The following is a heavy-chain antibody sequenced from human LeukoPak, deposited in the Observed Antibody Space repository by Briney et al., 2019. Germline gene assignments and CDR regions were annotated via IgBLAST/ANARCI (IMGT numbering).Heavy chain of an antibody. V-gene: IGHV3-74*01. D-gene: IGHD3-22*01. CDR1: GFTFSTYW. Sequence: GGSLRLSCAVSGFTFSTYWKHWVRQAPGKGLVWVSRINPDGTTTSYADSVKGRFTISRDNAKDTVYLQMNSLRAEDTAVYYCARVSIGCYSFHYWGQGTLVTVSS. J-gene: IGHJ4*02. CDR3: ARVSIGCYSFHY. CDR2: INPDGTTT.